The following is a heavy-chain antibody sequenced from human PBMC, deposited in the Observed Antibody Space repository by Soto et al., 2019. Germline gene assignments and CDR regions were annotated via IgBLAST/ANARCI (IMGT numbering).Heavy chain of an antibody. Sequence: EVQLLESGGGLVQPGGSLRLSCAASGFTFSSYAMSWVRQAPGKGLEWVSAISGSGGSTYYADSVKGRFTISRDNSKNTLYLQMNSLRAEDTAVYYCAKHLKRFLEWLMQPPPRGGMDVWGQGTTVTVSS. CDR1: GFTFSSYA. D-gene: IGHD3-3*01. CDR2: ISGSGGST. J-gene: IGHJ6*02. CDR3: AKHLKRFLEWLMQPPPRGGMDV. V-gene: IGHV3-23*01.